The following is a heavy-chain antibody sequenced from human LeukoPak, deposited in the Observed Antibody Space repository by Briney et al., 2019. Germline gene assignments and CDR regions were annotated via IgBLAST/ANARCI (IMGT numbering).Heavy chain of an antibody. D-gene: IGHD5-18*01. J-gene: IGHJ3*02. Sequence: GGSLRLSCAASGFTFSNYNMNWVRQTPGKGLEWVSSITRGSIYTFYADSVKGRFTISRDNAKNSLSLQMNSLRAEDTAVYYCARDRSRGLLDAFDIWGQGTMVTVSS. CDR1: GFTFSNYN. CDR3: ARDRSRGLLDAFDI. V-gene: IGHV3-21*01. CDR2: ITRGSIYT.